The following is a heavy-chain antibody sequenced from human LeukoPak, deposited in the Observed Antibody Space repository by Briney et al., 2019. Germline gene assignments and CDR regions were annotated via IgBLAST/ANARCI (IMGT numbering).Heavy chain of an antibody. CDR3: VKNRYNSDWDQFDY. CDR1: GFTFITYA. V-gene: IGHV3-64D*09. D-gene: IGHD6-19*01. Sequence: GGSLRLSCSASGFTFITYAMHWVRPAPGKGLEYVSVISSNGGSTYYADSVKGRFTISRDNSKNTLYLQMSSLRPEDTAVYYCVKNRYNSDWDQFDYWGQGTLVTVSS. J-gene: IGHJ4*02. CDR2: ISSNGGST.